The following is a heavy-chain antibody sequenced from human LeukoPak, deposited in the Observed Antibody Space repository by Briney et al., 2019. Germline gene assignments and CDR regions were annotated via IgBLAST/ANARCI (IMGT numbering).Heavy chain of an antibody. V-gene: IGHV3-30-3*01. CDR1: GFTFSSYA. Sequence: PGRSLRLSCAASGFTFSSYAMHWVRQAPGKGLEWVAVISYDGSNKYYADSVKGRFTISRDNSKNTLYLQMNSLRAEDTAVYYCARDEGVLRFLDNGNWFDPWGQGTLVTVSS. D-gene: IGHD3-3*01. J-gene: IGHJ5*02. CDR3: ARDEGVLRFLDNGNWFDP. CDR2: ISYDGSNK.